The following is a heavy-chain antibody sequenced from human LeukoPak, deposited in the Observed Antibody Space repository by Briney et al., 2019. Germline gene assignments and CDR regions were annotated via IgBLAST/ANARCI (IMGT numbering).Heavy chain of an antibody. J-gene: IGHJ3*02. CDR2: VSSSSSPI. D-gene: IGHD1-26*01. CDR3: ARVGVDLALDI. Sequence: PGGSLRLSCAASGFTFSPYSMNWVRQAPGKGLEWVSYVSSSSSPIYYADSVKGRFTISRDDAKNSLYLQMNSLRAEDTAVYYCARVGVDLALDIWGQGTIVTVSS. CDR1: GFTFSPYS. V-gene: IGHV3-48*01.